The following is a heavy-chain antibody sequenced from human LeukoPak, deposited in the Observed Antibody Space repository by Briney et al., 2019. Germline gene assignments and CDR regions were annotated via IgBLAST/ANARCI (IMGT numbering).Heavy chain of an antibody. J-gene: IGHJ4*02. Sequence: GGSLRLSCAASGFTFSSYGMHWVRQTPGKGLEWVAVITYDGSNKYYADSVKGRFTISRDNAKNSLYLQMTSLRAEDTAVYYCARAKLVITNSRYYDYWGQGTLVTVSS. CDR1: GFTFSSYG. CDR2: ITYDGSNK. V-gene: IGHV3-30*03. CDR3: ARAKLVITNSRYYDY. D-gene: IGHD3-22*01.